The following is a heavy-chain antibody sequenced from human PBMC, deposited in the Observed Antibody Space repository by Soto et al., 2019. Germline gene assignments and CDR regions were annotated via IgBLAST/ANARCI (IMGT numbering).Heavy chain of an antibody. CDR1: GFTFSSYA. Sequence: GGSLRLSCAASGFTFSSYAMSWVRQAPGKGLEWVSAISGSGGSTYYADSVKGRFTISRDNSKNTLYLQMNSLRAEDTAVYYCVKREYTNFYYYYCYGMDVLGQGTTFTVSS. J-gene: IGHJ6*02. D-gene: IGHD4-4*01. CDR2: ISGSGGST. CDR3: VKREYTNFYYYYCYGMDV. V-gene: IGHV3-23*01.